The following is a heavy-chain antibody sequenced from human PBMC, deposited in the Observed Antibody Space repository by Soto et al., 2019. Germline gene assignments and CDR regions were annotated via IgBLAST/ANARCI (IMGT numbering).Heavy chain of an antibody. CDR2: ISAYNGNT. CDR3: ASSYYGSGTPYYYGMDV. J-gene: IGHJ6*02. Sequence: QVQLVQSGAEVKKPGASVKVSCKASGYTFTSYGISWVRQAPGQGLEWMGWISAYNGNTNYAQKLQGRVTMTTDTSTSTAYMELRSLRSDDTAVYYCASSYYGSGTPYYYGMDVWGQGTPVTVSS. CDR1: GYTFTSYG. V-gene: IGHV1-18*01. D-gene: IGHD3-10*01.